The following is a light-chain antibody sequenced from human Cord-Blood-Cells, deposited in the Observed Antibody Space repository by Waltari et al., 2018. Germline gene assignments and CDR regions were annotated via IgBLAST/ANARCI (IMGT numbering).Light chain of an antibody. J-gene: IGLJ1*01. CDR2: DVS. CDR1: SSDVGGYTY. CDR3: SSYTSSSSYV. V-gene: IGLV2-14*01. Sequence: QSALTQPASVSGSPGQSITISCTGTSSDVGGYTYVSWYQQHPGKAPKLMIYDVSNRPSGVSNRFSGSKSGNTASLTISGLQAEDEADYYCSSYTSSSSYVFGIGTKVTVL.